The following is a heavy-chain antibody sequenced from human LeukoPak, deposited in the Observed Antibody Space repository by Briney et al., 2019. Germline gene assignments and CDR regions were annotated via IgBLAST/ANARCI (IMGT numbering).Heavy chain of an antibody. CDR1: GFAFSSYS. D-gene: IGHD6-6*01. J-gene: IGHJ6*03. V-gene: IGHV3-21*01. Sequence: PGGSLRLSCAASGFAFSSYSMNWVRQAPGKGLEWVSSISSSSSYIYYADSVKGRFTISRDNAKNSLYLQMNSLRAEDTAVYYCASPSSSSAYYYYYYMDVWGKGTTVTVSS. CDR2: ISSSSSYI. CDR3: ASPSSSSAYYYYYYMDV.